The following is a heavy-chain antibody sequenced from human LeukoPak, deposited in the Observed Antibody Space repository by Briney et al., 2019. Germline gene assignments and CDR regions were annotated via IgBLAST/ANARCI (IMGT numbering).Heavy chain of an antibody. V-gene: IGHV3-21*01. CDR3: AREDGVVGASSAFDY. Sequence: PGGSLRLSCAASGFTFSTYTMNWVRQAPGEGLEWVSSINNRGNYIYYADSVKGRFTISRDNAKNSLYLQMNSLRAEDTAVYYCAREDGVVGASSAFDYWGQGILVTVSS. D-gene: IGHD1-26*01. J-gene: IGHJ4*02. CDR1: GFTFSTYT. CDR2: INNRGNYI.